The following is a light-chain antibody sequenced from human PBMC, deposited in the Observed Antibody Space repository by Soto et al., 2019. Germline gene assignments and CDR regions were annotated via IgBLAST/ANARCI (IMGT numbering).Light chain of an antibody. CDR3: SSYTSSSGV. V-gene: IGLV2-14*01. J-gene: IGLJ1*01. Sequence: QSVLTQPASVSGSPGQSITISCTGTSSDVGGYNYVSWYQQHPGKAPKLMIYEVSNRPSGVSNRFSGSKSGNTASLTISGLQAEDEADYYCSSYTSSSGVFGTGIKVTVL. CDR2: EVS. CDR1: SSDVGGYNY.